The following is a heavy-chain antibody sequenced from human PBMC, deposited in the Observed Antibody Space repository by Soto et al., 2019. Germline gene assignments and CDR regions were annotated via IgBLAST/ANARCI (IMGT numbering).Heavy chain of an antibody. CDR3: ARDRSGYYGSGSDRNWFDP. D-gene: IGHD3-10*01. J-gene: IGHJ5*02. CDR2: IIPIFGTA. Sequence: QVQLVQSGAEVKKPGSSVKVSCKASGGTFSSYAISWVRQAPGQGLEWMGGIIPIFGTANYAQKFQGRVTITADESTSTAYMELSSLRSEDTAVYYCARDRSGYYGSGSDRNWFDPWGQGTLVTVSS. V-gene: IGHV1-69*01. CDR1: GGTFSSYA.